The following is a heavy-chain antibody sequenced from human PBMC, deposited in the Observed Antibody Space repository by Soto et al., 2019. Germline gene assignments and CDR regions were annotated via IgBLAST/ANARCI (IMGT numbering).Heavy chain of an antibody. V-gene: IGHV1-8*01. CDR1: GYTFSDYD. J-gene: IGHJ4*02. CDR3: ACSPACGDCYTDIDY. CDR2: MNPRSGNT. D-gene: IGHD2-21*02. Sequence: GASVKVSCKASGYTFSDYDINWVRQASGQGLEWMGWMNPRSGNTGYAQKFQGRVTMTRSTSITTAYMELGSLTYEDTAVYYCACSPACGDCYTDIDYWGQGSRVPVSS.